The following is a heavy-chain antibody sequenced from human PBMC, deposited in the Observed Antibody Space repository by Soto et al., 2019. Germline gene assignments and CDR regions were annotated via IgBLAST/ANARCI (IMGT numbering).Heavy chain of an antibody. D-gene: IGHD3-9*01. J-gene: IGHJ4*02. CDR2: IYYRGNT. V-gene: IGHV4-39*01. CDR3: ARLEGLATISYYFDY. CDR1: GDSINSDNYY. Sequence: SETLSLTCSVSGDSINSDNYYWGWIRQPPGKGLEWIGSIYYRGNTYYNPSLKTRVTISLDKSKSQFSLKLNSVTAADSAVYFCARLEGLATISYYFDYWGQGTPVTFSS.